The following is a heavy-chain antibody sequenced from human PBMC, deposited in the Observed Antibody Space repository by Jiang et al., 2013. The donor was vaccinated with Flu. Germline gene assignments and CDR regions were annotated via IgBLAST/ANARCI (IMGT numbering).Heavy chain of an antibody. CDR1: GGSFSGYY. CDR3: ARFYYGSGSPYFDS. J-gene: IGHJ4*02. Sequence: TLSLTCAVYGGSFSGYYWSWIRQPPGKGLEWIGEINHSGSTNYNPSLKSRVTISVDTSKNQFSLKLSSVTAADTAVYYCARFYYGSGSPYFDSWGQGTLVTVSS. V-gene: IGHV4-34*01. D-gene: IGHD3-10*01. CDR2: INHSGST.